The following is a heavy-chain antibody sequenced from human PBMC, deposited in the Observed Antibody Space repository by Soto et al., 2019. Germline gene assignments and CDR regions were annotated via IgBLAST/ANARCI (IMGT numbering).Heavy chain of an antibody. V-gene: IGHV4-30-4*01. CDR1: GGSISSGDYY. CDR3: ARTAGYVYQLLFNY. D-gene: IGHD2-2*01. J-gene: IGHJ4*02. Sequence: PSETLSLTCTVSGGSISSGDYYWSWIRQPPGKGLEYIGYIYYSGSTYYNPSLKSRVIISLDTSKNQFSLNLGSVTAADTAVYYCARTAGYVYQLLFNYWGQGTLVTVSS. CDR2: IYYSGST.